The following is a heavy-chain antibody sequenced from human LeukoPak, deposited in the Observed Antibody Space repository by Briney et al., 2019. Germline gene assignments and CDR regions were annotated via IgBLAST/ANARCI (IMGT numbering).Heavy chain of an antibody. CDR2: IYYSRST. Sequence: PSETLSLTCTVSGGSISSYYWSWIRQPPGKGLEWIGYIYYSRSTNYNPSLKSRVTISVDTSKNQFSLKLSSVTAADTAVYYCARTAGWELTNAFDIWGQGTMVTVSS. CDR1: GGSISSYY. J-gene: IGHJ3*02. D-gene: IGHD1-26*01. CDR3: ARTAGWELTNAFDI. V-gene: IGHV4-59*01.